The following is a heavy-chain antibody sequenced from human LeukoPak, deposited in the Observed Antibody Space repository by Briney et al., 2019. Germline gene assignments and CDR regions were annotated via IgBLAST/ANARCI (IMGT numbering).Heavy chain of an antibody. CDR2: IFYSGSA. CDR1: GGSISSGDYY. V-gene: IGHV4-31*03. J-gene: IGHJ4*02. D-gene: IGHD3-10*01. CDR3: ARGSTLIRGFDY. Sequence: TSQTLSLTCTVSGGSISSGDYYWNWIRQPPEKSLEWIEYIFYSGSAYYNPSLKSRVTISVDTSKNQFSLKLSSVTAADTAVYYCARGSTLIRGFDYWGQGTLVTVSS.